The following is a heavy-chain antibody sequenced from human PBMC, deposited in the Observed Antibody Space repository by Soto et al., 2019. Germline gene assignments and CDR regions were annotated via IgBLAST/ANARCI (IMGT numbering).Heavy chain of an antibody. CDR3: AKDVGYSSSWYRNWFDP. CDR1: GFTFSSYA. J-gene: IGHJ5*02. V-gene: IGHV3-23*01. Sequence: SLRLSCAASGFTFSSYALSWVRQAPGKGLEWVSAISGSGGSTYYADSVKGRFTISRDNSKNTLYLQMNSLRAEDTAVYYCAKDVGYSSSWYRNWFDPWGQGTLVTVSS. CDR2: ISGSGGST. D-gene: IGHD6-13*01.